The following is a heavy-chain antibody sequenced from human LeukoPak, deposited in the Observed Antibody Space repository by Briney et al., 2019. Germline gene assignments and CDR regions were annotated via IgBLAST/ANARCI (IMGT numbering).Heavy chain of an antibody. CDR2: ISGSGGST. CDR1: GFTFSSYA. J-gene: IGHJ3*02. D-gene: IGHD2-15*01. Sequence: PGGSLRLSCAASGFTFSSYAMSWVRQAPGKGLEWVSAISGSGGSTYYADSVKGRFTISRDNTKNSLYLQMNSLRAEDTAVYYCAKDGGSDPDSFDIWGQGTMVTVSS. V-gene: IGHV3-23*01. CDR3: AKDGGSDPDSFDI.